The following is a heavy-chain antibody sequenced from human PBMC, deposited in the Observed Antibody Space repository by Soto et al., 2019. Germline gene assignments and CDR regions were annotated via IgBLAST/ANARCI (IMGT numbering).Heavy chain of an antibody. CDR1: GGSVSSGTDY. D-gene: IGHD2-15*01. J-gene: IGHJ4*02. V-gene: IGHV4-61*01. CDR2: LSNSGRT. CDR3: ASLTDCSGGSCYSGGLFY. Sequence: SETLSLTCAVSGGSVSSGTDYWSWIRQPPGKGLEWIGYLSNSGRTNYNPSLKSRVTMSVDTSKSQFSLKLNSVTAADTAVYYCASLTDCSGGSCYSGGLFYWGQGTLVTVSS.